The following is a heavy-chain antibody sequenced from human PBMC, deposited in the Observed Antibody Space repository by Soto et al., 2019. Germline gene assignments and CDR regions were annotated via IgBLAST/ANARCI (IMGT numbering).Heavy chain of an antibody. J-gene: IGHJ4*02. Sequence: EVQLVESGGGLVQPGGSLRVSCAVSGFTFRSFWMSWVRQAPGKGLEWVATINEDGSEIYYVDSVKGRFTISRDNAQNSMYLQMRRLSAEETGVYFCARGIGFDYGHWGPGTRVTVPS. CDR2: INEDGSEI. D-gene: IGHD3-16*01. CDR1: GFTFRSFW. CDR3: ARGIGFDYGH. V-gene: IGHV3-7*01.